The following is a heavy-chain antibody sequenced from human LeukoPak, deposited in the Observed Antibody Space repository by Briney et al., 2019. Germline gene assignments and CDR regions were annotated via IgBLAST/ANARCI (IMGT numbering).Heavy chain of an antibody. D-gene: IGHD6-13*01. CDR3: ARVTQQLVLEAGAYYYYMDV. CDR1: GFTFTSHN. Sequence: PGGSLRLSCAASGFTFTSHNMNWVRQAPGKGLEWVSYIRSRSSTIYYTDSVKGRFTISRDNAKNSLYLQMNSLRDEDTAMYFCARVTQQLVLEAGAYYYYMDVWGKGTTVTVSS. CDR2: IRSRSSTI. V-gene: IGHV3-48*02. J-gene: IGHJ6*03.